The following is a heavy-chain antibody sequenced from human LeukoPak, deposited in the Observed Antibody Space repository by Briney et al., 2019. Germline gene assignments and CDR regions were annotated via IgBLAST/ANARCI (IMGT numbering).Heavy chain of an antibody. J-gene: IGHJ4*02. CDR1: GFTFSSYG. CDR2: IRYDGSNK. Sequence: PGGSLRLSCAASGFTFSSYGMHWVRQAPGKGLEWVAFIRYDGSNKYYADSVKGRFTISRDNPKNTLYLQMNSLRAEDTAVYYCARTMVRGVIIHLFDYWGQGTLVTVSS. CDR3: ARTMVRGVIIHLFDY. V-gene: IGHV3-30*02. D-gene: IGHD3-10*01.